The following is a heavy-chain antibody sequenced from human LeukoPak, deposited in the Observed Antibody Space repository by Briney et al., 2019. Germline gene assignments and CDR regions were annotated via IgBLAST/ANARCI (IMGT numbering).Heavy chain of an antibody. V-gene: IGHV3-30*02. Sequence: PGGSLRLSCAASGFTFSSYGMHWVRQAPGKGLEWVAFIRYDGSNKYYADSVKGRFTISRDNAKNSLYLQMNSLRAEDTALYYCARDMALIPVYAFPGVWGQGTLVTVSS. CDR1: GFTFSSYG. CDR3: ARDMALIPVYAFPGV. J-gene: IGHJ4*02. D-gene: IGHD2-8*01. CDR2: IRYDGSNK.